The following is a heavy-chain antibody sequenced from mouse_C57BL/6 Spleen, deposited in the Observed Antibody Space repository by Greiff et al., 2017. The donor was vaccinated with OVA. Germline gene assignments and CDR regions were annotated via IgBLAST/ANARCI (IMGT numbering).Heavy chain of an antibody. CDR2: IDPSDSYT. Sequence: VKLMESGAELVMPGASVKLSCKASGYTFTSYWMHWVKQRPGQGLEWIGEIDPSDSYTNYNQKFKGKSTLTVDKSSSTAYMQLSSLTSEDSAVYYCARSYSSGYVAYWGQGTLVTVSA. V-gene: IGHV1-69*01. CDR1: GYTFTSYW. CDR3: ARSYSSGYVAY. J-gene: IGHJ3*01. D-gene: IGHD3-2*02.